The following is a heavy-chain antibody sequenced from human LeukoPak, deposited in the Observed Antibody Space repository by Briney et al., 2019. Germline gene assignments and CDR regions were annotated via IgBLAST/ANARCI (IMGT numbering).Heavy chain of an antibody. D-gene: IGHD5-18*01. CDR2: INPSGGST. J-gene: IGHJ6*02. Sequence: ASVNVSFKASGYTFTSYYMHWVRQAPGQGLEWMGIINPSGGSTSYAQKFQGRVTMTRDTSTSTVYMELSSLRSEDTAVYYCARFPNTAMVMGLEYYYYGMDVWGQGTTVTVSS. CDR1: GYTFTSYY. CDR3: ARFPNTAMVMGLEYYYYGMDV. V-gene: IGHV1-46*01.